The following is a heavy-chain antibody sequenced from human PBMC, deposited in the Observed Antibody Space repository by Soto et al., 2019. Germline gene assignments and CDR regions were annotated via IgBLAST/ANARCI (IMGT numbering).Heavy chain of an antibody. J-gene: IGHJ6*02. V-gene: IGHV3-53*01. Sequence: GGSLRLSCAASGFTFSSYAMTWVRQAQGKGLEWVSVIDSGGSTYYADSVKGRFTISRDNSKNTLYLQMNSLRADDTAVYYCARGITYYDFWSGYQRPYYYYGMDVWGQGTTVTVSS. D-gene: IGHD3-3*01. CDR1: GFTFSSYA. CDR2: IDSGGST. CDR3: ARGITYYDFWSGYQRPYYYYGMDV.